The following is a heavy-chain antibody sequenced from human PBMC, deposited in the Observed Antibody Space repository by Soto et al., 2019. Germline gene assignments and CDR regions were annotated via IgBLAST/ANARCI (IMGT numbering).Heavy chain of an antibody. D-gene: IGHD3-3*01. CDR1: GYTFSSHA. J-gene: IGHJ4*02. Sequence: ASVKVSCKASGYTFSSHAMHWVRQAPGQRLEWMGWINAGNGNTKYSQNFQGRVAITRDTSASTAYMELRSLRSEDTAVYYCARDGARITVFGVVYYFDYWGQGTLVTVSS. V-gene: IGHV1-3*01. CDR3: ARDGARITVFGVVYYFDY. CDR2: INAGNGNT.